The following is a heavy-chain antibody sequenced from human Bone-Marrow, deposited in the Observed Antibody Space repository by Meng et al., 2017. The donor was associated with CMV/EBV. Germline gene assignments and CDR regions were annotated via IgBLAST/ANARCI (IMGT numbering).Heavy chain of an antibody. Sequence: SVKVSCKASGFTFTSSAVQWVRQARGQRLEWIGWIVVGSGNTNYAQKFQERVTITRDMSTSTAYMELSSLRSEDTAVYYCARDRIRRDGPREVDYWGQGTLVTVSS. J-gene: IGHJ4*02. CDR3: ARDRIRRDGPREVDY. D-gene: IGHD5-24*01. CDR1: GFTFTSSA. CDR2: IVVGSGNT. V-gene: IGHV1-58*01.